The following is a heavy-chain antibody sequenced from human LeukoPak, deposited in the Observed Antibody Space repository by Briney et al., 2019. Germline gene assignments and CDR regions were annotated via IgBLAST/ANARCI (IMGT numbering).Heavy chain of an antibody. J-gene: IGHJ4*02. CDR1: GGSISSSSYY. D-gene: IGHD3-22*01. CDR2: IYYSGST. Sequence: SETLSLTCTVSGGSISSSSYYWGWIRQPPGKGLEWIGSIYYSGSTYYNPSLKSRVTISVDASKNQFSLKLSSVTAADTAVYYCARVGAGGTMIVVVHGTYFDYWGQGTLVTVSS. V-gene: IGHV4-39*07. CDR3: ARVGAGGTMIVVVHGTYFDY.